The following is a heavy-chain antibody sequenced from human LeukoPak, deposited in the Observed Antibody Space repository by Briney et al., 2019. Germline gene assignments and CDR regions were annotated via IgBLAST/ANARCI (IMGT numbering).Heavy chain of an antibody. J-gene: IGHJ3*01. D-gene: IGHD1-1*01. CDR3: ASDNWNDGHNAFDF. Sequence: GESLKISRKGSGYSFTSYWIGWVRQMPGKGLEWLGLIYPANSDTRYNPSFQGQVTISTDKSINTAYLQWSSLKASDTAIYYCASDNWNDGHNAFDFWGQGTLVTVSS. CDR2: IYPANSDT. V-gene: IGHV5-51*01. CDR1: GYSFTSYW.